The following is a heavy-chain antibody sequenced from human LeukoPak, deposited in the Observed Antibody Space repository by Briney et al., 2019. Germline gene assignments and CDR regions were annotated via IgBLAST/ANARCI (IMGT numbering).Heavy chain of an antibody. D-gene: IGHD6-13*01. CDR3: ARGYSSSWRNNWFDP. Sequence: ASVKVSCKASGYTFTGYYMHWVRQAPGQGLEWMGWINPNSGGTNYAQKFQGRVTMTRDTSTSTAYMELSRLRSDDTAVYYCARGYSSSWRNNWFDPWGQGTLVTVSS. CDR1: GYTFTGYY. J-gene: IGHJ5*02. CDR2: INPNSGGT. V-gene: IGHV1-2*02.